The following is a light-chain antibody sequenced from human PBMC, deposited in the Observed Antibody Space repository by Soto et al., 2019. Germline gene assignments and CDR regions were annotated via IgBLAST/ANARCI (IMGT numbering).Light chain of an antibody. CDR1: QHISNY. J-gene: IGKJ2*01. CDR3: QHYGNLPYT. V-gene: IGKV1-33*01. CDR2: DVS. Sequence: DIQMTQTPSSLSASVGDRVTITCQANQHISNYLNWYQQKPGKAPRLLIHDVSKLQTGVPSRFSGSGSGTDFTLTISSLLPEDIATYYCQHYGNLPYTIGPGTKLEIK.